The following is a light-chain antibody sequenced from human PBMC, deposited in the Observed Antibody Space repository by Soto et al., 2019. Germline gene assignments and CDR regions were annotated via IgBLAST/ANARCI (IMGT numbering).Light chain of an antibody. CDR2: DVS. Sequence: QSALTQPASVSGSPGQSITISCTGSSSDIGDYNYVSWYKQHPGKAPKLMIYDVSNRPSGVSNRFSGSKSGNTASLTISGLQAEDEADYYCSSYTSNNFVIFGGGTNLTVL. V-gene: IGLV2-14*03. CDR3: SSYTSNNFVI. J-gene: IGLJ2*01. CDR1: SSDIGDYNY.